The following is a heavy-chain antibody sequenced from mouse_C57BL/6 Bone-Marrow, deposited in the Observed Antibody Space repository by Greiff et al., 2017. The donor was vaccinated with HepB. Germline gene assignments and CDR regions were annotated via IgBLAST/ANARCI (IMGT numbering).Heavy chain of an antibody. V-gene: IGHV1-26*01. CDR2: INPNNGGT. CDR3: ARYSTGYFDV. D-gene: IGHD2-5*01. J-gene: IGHJ1*03. Sequence: VQLQQSGPELVKPGASVKISCKASGYTFTDYYMNWVKQSHGKSLEWIGDINPNNGGTSYNQKFKGKATFTVDKSSSTAYMELRSLTSEDSAVYYCARYSTGYFDVWGTGTTVTVSS. CDR1: GYTFTDYY.